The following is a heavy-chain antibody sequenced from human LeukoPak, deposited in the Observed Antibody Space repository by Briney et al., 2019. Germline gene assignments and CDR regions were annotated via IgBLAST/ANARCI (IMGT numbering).Heavy chain of an antibody. CDR2: IIPILGIA. V-gene: IGHV1-69*04. CDR1: GGTFSSYA. J-gene: IGHJ4*02. CDR3: ARGLWDRYSSSSPRGN. D-gene: IGHD6-6*01. Sequence: ASVKVSCKASGGTFSSYAISWVRQAPGQGLEWMGRIIPILGIANYAQKFQGRVTITADKSTSTAYMELSSLRSEDTAVYYCARGLWDRYSSSSPRGNWGQGTLVTVSS.